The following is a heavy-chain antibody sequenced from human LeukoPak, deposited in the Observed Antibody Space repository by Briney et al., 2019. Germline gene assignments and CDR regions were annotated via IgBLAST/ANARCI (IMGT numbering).Heavy chain of an antibody. V-gene: IGHV3-7*01. CDR1: GFTFSNYW. D-gene: IGHD3-10*01. Sequence: PGGSLRLSSTVSGFTFSNYWMRWVRQAPGKGLEWVASIDKNGREKRYVDSVEGRFTISRDNAKNSVYLQMTSLGAEDTAVYYCATYTQNFGAPGTDYWGQGTLVTVSS. J-gene: IGHJ4*02. CDR2: IDKNGREK. CDR3: ATYTQNFGAPGTDY.